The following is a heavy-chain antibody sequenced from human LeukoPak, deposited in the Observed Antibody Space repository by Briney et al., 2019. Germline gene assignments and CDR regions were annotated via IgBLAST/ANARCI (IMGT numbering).Heavy chain of an antibody. D-gene: IGHD4-17*01. Sequence: QSGGSLRLTCAASGFTFSSYAVSWVRQAPGKGLEWVSAISGNGGSTYYADSVKGRFTISRDNSKDTLYLQMNSLRAEDTAVYYCAKAPVRFPYCFDYWGQGTLVTVSS. CDR3: AKAPVRFPYCFDY. V-gene: IGHV3-23*01. CDR1: GFTFSSYA. J-gene: IGHJ4*02. CDR2: ISGNGGST.